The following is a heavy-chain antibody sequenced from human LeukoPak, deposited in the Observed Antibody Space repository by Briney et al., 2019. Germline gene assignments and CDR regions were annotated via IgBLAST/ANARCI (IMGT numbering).Heavy chain of an antibody. Sequence: GGSLRLSCAASGFTFSSYAMSWVRQAPGKGLEWVSAISGSGGSTYYADSVKGRFTISRDNSKNTLYLQMNSLRAEDTAVYYCARVGIAVGRIWDAFDIWGQGTMVTVSS. D-gene: IGHD6-19*01. V-gene: IGHV3-23*01. CDR3: ARVGIAVGRIWDAFDI. CDR2: ISGSGGST. J-gene: IGHJ3*02. CDR1: GFTFSSYA.